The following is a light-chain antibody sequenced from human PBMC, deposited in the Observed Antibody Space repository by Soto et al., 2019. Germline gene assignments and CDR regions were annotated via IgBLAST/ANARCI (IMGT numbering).Light chain of an antibody. J-gene: IGLJ3*02. Sequence: QSVLTQAPSASGTPGQRVTISCSGSSSNIGSNTVNWYQQLPGTAPKLLIYTNNQRPSGVPDRFSGSKSGTSASLAISGLQSEDEADYYCAAWDDSLYGWVFGGGTKLTVL. CDR3: AAWDDSLYGWV. V-gene: IGLV1-44*01. CDR2: TNN. CDR1: SSNIGSNT.